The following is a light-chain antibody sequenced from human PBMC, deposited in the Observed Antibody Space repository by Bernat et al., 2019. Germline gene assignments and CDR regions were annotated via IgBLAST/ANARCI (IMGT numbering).Light chain of an antibody. CDR2: GAS. CDR1: QSVSIN. J-gene: IGKJ2*01. V-gene: IGKV3-15*01. CDR3: QQYNNWPYT. Sequence: EIVMTKSPATLSVSPGERATLSCRASQSVSINLAWYQQKPGQAPSLLIYGASTRATGIPARFSGSGSGTEFTLTISSLQSEDFAVYYCQQYNNWPYTFGQGTKLEIK.